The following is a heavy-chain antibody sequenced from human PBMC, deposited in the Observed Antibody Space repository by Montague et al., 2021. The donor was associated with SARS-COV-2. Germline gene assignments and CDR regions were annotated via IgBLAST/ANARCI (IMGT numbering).Heavy chain of an antibody. V-gene: IGHV4-39*01. CDR1: GDSFNSPKYY. CDR3: ARGSYGSGSYHAFDI. D-gene: IGHD3-10*01. J-gene: IGHJ3*02. CDR2: SYYSGTT. Sequence: SETLSLTCTVSGDSFNSPKYYCAWIRQPPGKGLEWIGSSYYSGTTYDNPSLRSQVTMSVDTSKAQFSLKMNSVTAADTAAYYCARGSYGSGSYHAFDIWSQGTVVAVSS.